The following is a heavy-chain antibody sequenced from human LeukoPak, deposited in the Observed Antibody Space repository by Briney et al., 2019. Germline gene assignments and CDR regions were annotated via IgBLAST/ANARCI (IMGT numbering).Heavy chain of an antibody. D-gene: IGHD6-19*01. CDR1: GGSISSSSYY. V-gene: IGHV4-39*07. CDR3: ARGDSSAPPDY. CDR2: IYYSGST. Sequence: SETLSLTCTVSGGSISSSSYYWGWIRQPPGKGLEWIGSIYYSGSTYYNPSLKSRVTISVDTSKNQFSLKLSSVTAADTAVYYCARGDSSAPPDYWGQGTLVTVSS. J-gene: IGHJ4*02.